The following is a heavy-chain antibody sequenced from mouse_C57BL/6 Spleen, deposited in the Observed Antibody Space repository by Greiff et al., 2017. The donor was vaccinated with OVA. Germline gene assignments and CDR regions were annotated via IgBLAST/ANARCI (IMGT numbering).Heavy chain of an antibody. D-gene: IGHD1-1*01. V-gene: IGHV1-54*01. J-gene: IGHJ2*01. Sequence: QVHVKQSGAELVRPGTSVKVSCKASGYAFTNYLIEWVKQRPGQGLEWIGVINPGSGGTNYNEKFKGKATLTADKSSSTAYMQLSSLTSEDSAVYFCARRGGSSYEEYYFDYWGQGTTLTVSS. CDR3: ARRGGSSYEEYYFDY. CDR1: GYAFTNYL. CDR2: INPGSGGT.